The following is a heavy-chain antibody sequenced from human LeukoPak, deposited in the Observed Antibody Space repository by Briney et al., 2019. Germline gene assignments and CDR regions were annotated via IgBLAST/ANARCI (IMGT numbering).Heavy chain of an antibody. D-gene: IGHD2-15*01. J-gene: IGHJ4*02. CDR3: ARDRDLYCSGGSCYPGYFDY. CDR1: GYTFTSYY. CDR2: INPSGGST. Sequence: ASVTVSCKASGYTFTSYYMHWVRQAPGQGLEWMGIINPSGGSTNYAQKLQGRVTMTRDTSTSTVYMELSSLRSEDTAVYYCARDRDLYCSGGSCYPGYFDYWGQGTLVTVSS. V-gene: IGHV1-46*04.